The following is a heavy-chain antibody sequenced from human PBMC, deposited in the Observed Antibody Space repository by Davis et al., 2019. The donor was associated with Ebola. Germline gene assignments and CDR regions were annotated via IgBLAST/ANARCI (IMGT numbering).Heavy chain of an antibody. CDR3: ARFTGSDSSGYFDY. CDR2: IWYDGSNK. CDR1: GFTFSSNG. D-gene: IGHD3-22*01. Sequence: PGGSLRLSCAASGFTFSSNGMHWVRQAPGKGLEWVAVIWYDGSNKYYADSVKGRFTISRDNSKNTLYLQMNSLRAEDTAVYYCARFTGSDSSGYFDYWGQGTLVTVST. V-gene: IGHV3-33*01. J-gene: IGHJ4*02.